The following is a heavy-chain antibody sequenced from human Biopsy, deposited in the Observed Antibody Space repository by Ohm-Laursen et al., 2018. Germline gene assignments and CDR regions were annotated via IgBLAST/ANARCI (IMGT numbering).Heavy chain of an antibody. J-gene: IGHJ4*01. CDR3: VKHWGGYNFDS. CDR1: GFTFNTYA. Sequence: SLRLSCTASGFTFNTYAMNWVRQAPGKGLEWVSHIDVSEDNTYYADSVRGRFTISRDNSKKMVHLQINSLRADDTAVYYCVKHWGGYNFDSWGQGTLVTVSS. V-gene: IGHV3-23*01. D-gene: IGHD7-27*01. CDR2: IDVSEDNT.